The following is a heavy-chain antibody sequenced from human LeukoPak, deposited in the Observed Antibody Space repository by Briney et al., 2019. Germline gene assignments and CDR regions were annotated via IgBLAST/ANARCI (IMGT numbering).Heavy chain of an antibody. CDR3: ARALKQWLVPIFYFDY. Sequence: SETLSLTCAVYGGSFSGYYWSWIRQPPGKGLEWIGEINHSGSTNYNPSLKSRVTISVDTSKNQFSLKLSSVTAADTAVYYCARALKQWLVPIFYFDYWGQGTLVTVPS. V-gene: IGHV4-34*01. J-gene: IGHJ4*02. CDR2: INHSGST. CDR1: GGSFSGYY. D-gene: IGHD6-19*01.